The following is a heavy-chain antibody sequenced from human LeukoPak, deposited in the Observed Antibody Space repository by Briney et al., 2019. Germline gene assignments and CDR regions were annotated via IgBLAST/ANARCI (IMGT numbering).Heavy chain of an antibody. D-gene: IGHD2-8*02. CDR3: ARDPSGPPDY. CDR1: GFTFSNYD. Sequence: GGSLRLSCAASGFTFSNYDMHWVRQAPGKGLEWVATIWYGGNKEDYADSVKGRFTISRDNSKNTLYLQMNSLRAEDTAVYYCARDPSGPPDYWGQGTLVTVSS. J-gene: IGHJ4*02. CDR2: IWYGGNKE. V-gene: IGHV3-33*01.